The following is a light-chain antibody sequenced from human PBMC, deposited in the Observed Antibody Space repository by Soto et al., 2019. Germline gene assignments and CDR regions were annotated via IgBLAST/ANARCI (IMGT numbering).Light chain of an antibody. Sequence: VVTQSPATLSVFPGETATLSCRASQSVSSDLAWYQQRPGQAPRLLIYGASTRATGIPARFRGSGSGTEFRLTIRSLQSEDFATYSCQQDNTWHPKMAFGRGTKV. J-gene: IGKJ1*01. CDR3: QQDNTWHPKMA. CDR2: GAS. CDR1: QSVSSD. V-gene: IGKV3-15*01.